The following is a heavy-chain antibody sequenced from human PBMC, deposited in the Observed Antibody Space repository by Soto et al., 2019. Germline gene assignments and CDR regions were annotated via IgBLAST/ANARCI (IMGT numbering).Heavy chain of an antibody. J-gene: IGHJ5*02. CDR2: IIPIFGTA. Sequence: QVQLVQSGAEVKKPGSSVKVSCKASGGTCSSYAIIWVRQAPGQGREWMGGIIPIFGTANYGQKFQGRVTITGDKYTSTAYMEMRSVRDEDKVVYYCAGARRAACPDRVRAWFDPWGQGTLVTVSS. CDR3: AGARRAACPDRVRAWFDP. D-gene: IGHD6-6*01. CDR1: GGTCSSYA. V-gene: IGHV1-69*06.